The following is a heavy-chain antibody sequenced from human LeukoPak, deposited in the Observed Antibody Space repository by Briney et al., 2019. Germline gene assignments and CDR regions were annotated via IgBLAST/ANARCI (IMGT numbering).Heavy chain of an antibody. Sequence: PGGSLRLSCAASGFTFSSYGMHWVRQAPGKGLEWVSYISSSSSTIYYADSVKGRFTISRDNAKNSLYLQMNSLRAEDTAVYYCARAGIGELLYNYYYMDVWGKGTTVTVSS. D-gene: IGHD3-10*01. V-gene: IGHV3-48*01. CDR1: GFTFSSYG. J-gene: IGHJ6*03. CDR2: ISSSSSTI. CDR3: ARAGIGELLYNYYYMDV.